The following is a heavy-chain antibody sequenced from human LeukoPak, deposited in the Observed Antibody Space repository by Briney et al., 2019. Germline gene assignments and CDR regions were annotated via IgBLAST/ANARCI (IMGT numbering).Heavy chain of an antibody. Sequence: PGGSLRLSCAASGFTFSSYAMNWVRQAPGKGLEWVSAISGSGGSTFYADSVKGRFTISRDNSKNTLYLQMHSLRAEDTALYYCAKGPTSVSSVWLSVAGDYWGQGPLVTVSS. D-gene: IGHD6-19*01. CDR2: ISGSGGST. CDR1: GFTFSSYA. V-gene: IGHV3-23*01. CDR3: AKGPTSVSSVWLSVAGDY. J-gene: IGHJ4*02.